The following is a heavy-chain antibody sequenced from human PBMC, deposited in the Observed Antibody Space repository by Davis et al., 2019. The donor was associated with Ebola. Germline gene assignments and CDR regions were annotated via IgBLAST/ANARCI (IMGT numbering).Heavy chain of an antibody. V-gene: IGHV3-30*18. CDR2: ISYDGSNK. Sequence: GGSLRLSCAASGFTFSSYGMHWVRQAPGKGLEWVAVISYDGSNKYYADSVKGRFTISRDNSKNTLYLQMNSLRAEDTAVYYCAKEAGSYWYYYGMGVWGQGTTVTVSS. J-gene: IGHJ6*02. CDR3: AKEAGSYWYYYGMGV. CDR1: GFTFSSYG. D-gene: IGHD1-26*01.